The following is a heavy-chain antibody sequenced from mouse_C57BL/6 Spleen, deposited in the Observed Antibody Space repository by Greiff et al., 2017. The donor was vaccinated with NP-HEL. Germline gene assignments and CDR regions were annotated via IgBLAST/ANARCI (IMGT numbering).Heavy chain of an antibody. CDR3: TRKYYGSTDCVDY. CDR2: IYPGNSDT. D-gene: IGHD1-1*01. J-gene: IGHJ2*01. CDR1: GYTFTSYW. Sequence: VQLKQSGTVLARPGASVKMSCKTSGYTFTSYWMHWVKQRPGQGLEWIGAIYPGNSDTSYNQKFKGKAKLTAVTSASTAYMELSSLTNEDSAVYYCTRKYYGSTDCVDYWGQGTTLTVSS. V-gene: IGHV1-5*01.